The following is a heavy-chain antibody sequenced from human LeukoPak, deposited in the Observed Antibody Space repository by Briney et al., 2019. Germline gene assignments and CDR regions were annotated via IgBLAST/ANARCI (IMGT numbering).Heavy chain of an antibody. Sequence: SRTLSLTCAVSGGSISSGDYYWSWIRQPSGKGLEWIGYIYYSGSTYYNPSLKSRVTISVDTSKNQSSLKLSSVTAADTAVYYCARVSLSYDSSGYYFDYWGQGTLVTVSS. V-gene: IGHV4-30-4*01. CDR3: ARVSLSYDSSGYYFDY. J-gene: IGHJ4*02. CDR1: GGSISSGDYY. CDR2: IYYSGST. D-gene: IGHD3-22*01.